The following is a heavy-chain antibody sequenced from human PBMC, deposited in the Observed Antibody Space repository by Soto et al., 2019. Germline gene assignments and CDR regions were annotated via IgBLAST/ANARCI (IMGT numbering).Heavy chain of an antibody. D-gene: IGHD6-13*01. J-gene: IGHJ6*02. CDR1: GYTFTSYY. V-gene: IGHV1-46*01. CDR3: ARAGPQNHPEQQLVRSANGGNGMDV. Sequence: ASVKVSCKASGYTFTSYYMHWVRQAPGQGLEWMGIINPSGGSTSYAQKFQGRVTMTRDTSTSTVYMELSSLRSEDTAVYYCARAGPQNHPEQQLVRSANGGNGMDVWGQGTTVTVSS. CDR2: INPSGGST.